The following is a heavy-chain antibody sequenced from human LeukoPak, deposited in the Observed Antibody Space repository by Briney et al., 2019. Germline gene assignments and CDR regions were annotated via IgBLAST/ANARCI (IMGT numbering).Heavy chain of an antibody. J-gene: IGHJ4*02. CDR1: GFTFSSYS. Sequence: PGGSLRLSCAASGFTFSSYSMNWVRQAPGKGLEWVSSISSSSSYIYYADSVKGRFTISRDNAKNSLYLQMNSLRAEDTAVYYCARDGGPQGPLHLDYWGQGTLVTVSS. D-gene: IGHD2-15*01. CDR2: ISSSSSYI. CDR3: ARDGGPQGPLHLDY. V-gene: IGHV3-21*01.